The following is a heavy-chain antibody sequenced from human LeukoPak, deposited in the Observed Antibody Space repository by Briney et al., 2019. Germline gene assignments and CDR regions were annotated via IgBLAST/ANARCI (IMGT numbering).Heavy chain of an antibody. V-gene: IGHV3-48*03. J-gene: IGHJ6*02. D-gene: IGHD5-24*01. CDR2: ISSRGTSI. Sequence: PGGSLRLSCAGSGFTFSNYEMNWVRQAPGKGLEWVSYISSRGTSIYYADSVKGRFTISRDDAKNSLDLQMNSLRAEDTAVYYCGRDQRYYYGMDVWGQGTTVTVSS. CDR1: GFTFSNYE. CDR3: GRDQRYYYGMDV.